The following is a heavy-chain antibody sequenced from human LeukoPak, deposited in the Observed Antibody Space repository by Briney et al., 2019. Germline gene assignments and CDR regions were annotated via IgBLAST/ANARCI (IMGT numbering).Heavy chain of an antibody. Sequence: PSETLSLTCSVSGGSISSYYWSWIRQPPGKGLEWIGYIYYSGSTNYNPSLKSRVTISVDTSKNQFSLKLSSVTAADTAVYYCARAPRGLNTYYDFWSGYYSEGPYFDYWGQGTLVTVSS. V-gene: IGHV4-59*12. CDR3: ARAPRGLNTYYDFWSGYYSEGPYFDY. CDR1: GGSISSYY. D-gene: IGHD3-3*01. CDR2: IYYSGST. J-gene: IGHJ4*02.